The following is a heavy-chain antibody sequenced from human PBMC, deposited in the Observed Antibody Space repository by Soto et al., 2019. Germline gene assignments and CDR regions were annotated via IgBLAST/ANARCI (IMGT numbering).Heavy chain of an antibody. D-gene: IGHD3-10*01. V-gene: IGHV3-23*01. CDR3: AKDRPLFDYYYGNAFDI. J-gene: IGHJ3*02. CDR2: ISGSGGST. Sequence: GGSLRLSCAASGFTFSSYAMSWVRQAPGKGLEWVSAISGSGGSTYYADSVKGRFTISRDNSKNTLYLQMNSLRAEDTAVYYCAKDRPLFDYYYGNAFDIWGQGTMVTVSS. CDR1: GFTFSSYA.